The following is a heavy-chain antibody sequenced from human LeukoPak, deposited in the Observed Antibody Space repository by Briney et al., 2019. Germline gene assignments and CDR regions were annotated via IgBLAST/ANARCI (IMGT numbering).Heavy chain of an antibody. J-gene: IGHJ4*02. Sequence: GGSLRLSCAASGFTFDDYGMSWVRQAPGKGLEWVSGINWNGGSTGYADSVKGRFTISRDNAKNSLHLQMNSLRAEDTALYYCARSRMSSGYPVIDYWGQGTLVTVSS. CDR1: GFTFDDYG. CDR3: ARSRMSSGYPVIDY. D-gene: IGHD3-22*01. V-gene: IGHV3-20*04. CDR2: INWNGGST.